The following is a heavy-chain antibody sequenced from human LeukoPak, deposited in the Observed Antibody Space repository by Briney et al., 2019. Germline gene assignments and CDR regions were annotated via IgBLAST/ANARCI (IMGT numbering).Heavy chain of an antibody. Sequence: SETLSLTCTVSGGSISSSSYYWGWIRQPPGKGLEWIGSIYYSGNTYYNPSLKSRVTISVDTSKNQFSLKLSSVTAADTAVYYCARGLSSPPYYYYYMDVWGKGTTVTVSS. CDR2: IYYSGNT. CDR3: ARGLSSPPYYYYYMDV. D-gene: IGHD6-13*01. J-gene: IGHJ6*03. CDR1: GGSISSSSYY. V-gene: IGHV4-39*07.